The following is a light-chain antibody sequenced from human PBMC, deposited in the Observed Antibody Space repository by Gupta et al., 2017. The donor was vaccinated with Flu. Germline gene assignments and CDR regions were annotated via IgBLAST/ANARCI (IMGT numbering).Light chain of an antibody. CDR1: QKSKNY. J-gene: IGKJ1*01. V-gene: IGKV1-39*01. Sequence: DIKMSQSPSSLSASVGDRVTISCRASQKSKNYLDWYQQKPGKAPKLLVYSASKVKGGVPSRFSGSGFGTDFTLNINTLQPEDFATYYCQQSQHTPLTFGQVTKVEIK. CDR2: SAS. CDR3: QQSQHTPLT.